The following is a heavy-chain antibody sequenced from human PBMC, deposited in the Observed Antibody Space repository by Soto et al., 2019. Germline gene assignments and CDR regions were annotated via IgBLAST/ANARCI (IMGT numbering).Heavy chain of an antibody. CDR1: GGSISSSSYY. D-gene: IGHD3-3*01. CDR2: IYYSGST. CDR3: AFYYDFWGMDYFDY. Sequence: NPSETLSLTCTVSGGSISSSSYYWGWIRQPPGKGLEWIGSIYYSGSTYYNPSLKSRVTISVDTSKNQFSLKLSSVTAADTAVYYCAFYYDFWGMDYFDYWGQGTLVTVSS. J-gene: IGHJ4*02. V-gene: IGHV4-39*01.